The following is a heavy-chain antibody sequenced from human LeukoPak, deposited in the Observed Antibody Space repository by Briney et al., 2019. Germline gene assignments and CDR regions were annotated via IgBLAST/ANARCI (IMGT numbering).Heavy chain of an antibody. D-gene: IGHD5-24*01. J-gene: IGHJ4*02. CDR1: VGTFSSYA. V-gene: IGHV1-69*04. CDR2: VIPIVGIA. Sequence: SVKVSCKPSVGTFSSYALSWVRQAPGQGLEWMGTVIPIVGIANYAQKFQGRVTITADKSTSTAYMQLSSLRSEDTAVYYCARDGEMATIYFDYWGQGTLVTVSS. CDR3: ARDGEMATIYFDY.